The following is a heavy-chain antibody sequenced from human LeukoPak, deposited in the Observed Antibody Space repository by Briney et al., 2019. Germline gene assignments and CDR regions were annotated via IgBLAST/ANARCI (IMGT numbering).Heavy chain of an antibody. CDR1: GFTFRSYA. V-gene: IGHV3-23*01. J-gene: IGHJ5*02. D-gene: IGHD6-13*01. CDR2: ISGPGGTT. CDR3: AKAPWPGAVAGSQRGNWIDP. Sequence: GGSLRLSCAASGFTFRSYAMTWVRQAAGGGLDWVSTISGPGGTTYCAHSVKGRFTVSRDNVKNTLSLHMNSLTAEDTAVYYCAKAPWPGAVAGSQRGNWIDPWGQGTRVIVSS.